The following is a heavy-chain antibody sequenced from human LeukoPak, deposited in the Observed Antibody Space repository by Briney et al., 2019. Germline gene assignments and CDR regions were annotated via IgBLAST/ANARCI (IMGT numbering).Heavy chain of an antibody. CDR1: GGSISSSSYY. Sequence: SETLSLTCTVSGGSISSSSYYWGWIRQPPGKGLEWIGSIYYSGSTYYNPSLKSRVTISVDTSKNQFSLKLSSVTAADTAVYYCARDLPPSNGYVYWGQGTLVTVSS. D-gene: IGHD3-22*01. CDR3: ARDLPPSNGYVY. V-gene: IGHV4-39*07. CDR2: IYYSGST. J-gene: IGHJ4*02.